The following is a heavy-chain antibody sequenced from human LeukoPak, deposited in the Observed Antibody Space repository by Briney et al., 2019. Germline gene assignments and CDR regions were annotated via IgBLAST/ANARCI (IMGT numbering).Heavy chain of an antibody. CDR1: GFTFTSYG. V-gene: IGHV3-30*18. J-gene: IGHJ4*02. CDR3: AKPHFDY. Sequence: GGSLRLSCAASGFTFTSYGMHWVRQAPGKGLEWVTLISHDGSNKYYADSVKGRFTISRDNSKNTLYLQMNSLRAEDTAVYYCAKPHFDYWGQGALVTVSS. CDR2: ISHDGSNK.